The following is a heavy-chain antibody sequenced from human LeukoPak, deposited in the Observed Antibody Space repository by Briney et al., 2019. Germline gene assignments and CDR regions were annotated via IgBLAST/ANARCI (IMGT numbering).Heavy chain of an antibody. CDR1: GGSLSSYY. V-gene: IGHV4-59*01. CDR3: AREKDYYDSSGYAFDI. CDR2: IYYSGST. D-gene: IGHD3-22*01. Sequence: SETLSLSCAVSGGSLSSYYWSWVRQPPGKGLGWIGYIYYSGSTNYNPSLKSRVTISVDTSKNQFSLKLSSVTAADTAVYYCAREKDYYDSSGYAFDIWGQGTMVTVSS. J-gene: IGHJ3*02.